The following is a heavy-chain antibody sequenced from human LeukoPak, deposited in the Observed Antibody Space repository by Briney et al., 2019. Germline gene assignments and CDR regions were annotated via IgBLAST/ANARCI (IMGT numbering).Heavy chain of an antibody. D-gene: IGHD1-26*01. CDR3: ARVWEIVGSTRTFDY. CDR1: GYTFTSYD. CDR2: MNPNSGNT. J-gene: IGHJ4*02. Sequence: GASVKVSCKASGYTFTSYDINWVRQATGQGLEWMGWMNPNSGNTGYAQKFQGRVTMTRDTSISTAYMELSRLRSDDTAVYYCARVWEIVGSTRTFDYWGQGTLVTVSS. V-gene: IGHV1-8*01.